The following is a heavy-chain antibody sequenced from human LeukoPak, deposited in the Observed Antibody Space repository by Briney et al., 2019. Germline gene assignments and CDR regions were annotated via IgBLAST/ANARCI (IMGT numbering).Heavy chain of an antibody. Sequence: GGSLRLSCAASGFTFSRYGMHGVRQAPGKGLEWVAIIWSDGSNKYYADSVKGRFTISRDNSKNTLYLQMNSLRAEDTAVYYCARDADSGGYYSYFDCWGQGTLVTVSS. V-gene: IGHV3-33*01. D-gene: IGHD3-22*01. CDR2: IWSDGSNK. CDR3: ARDADSGGYYSYFDC. CDR1: GFTFSRYG. J-gene: IGHJ4*02.